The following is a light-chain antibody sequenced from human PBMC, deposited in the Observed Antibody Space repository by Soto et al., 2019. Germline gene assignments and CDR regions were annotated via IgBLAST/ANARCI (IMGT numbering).Light chain of an antibody. CDR3: CSYAGSYTFV. J-gene: IGLJ1*01. CDR2: DVS. CDR1: SSDVGVYNY. V-gene: IGLV2-11*01. Sequence: QSGLTQPRSASGSPGQSVTISCTGTSSDVGVYNYVSGYLQYPGKAPNIMIYDVSKRPSGVPDRFSGSKSDNPASLTISGPQGEDEAEYFRCSYAGSYTFVFGIGTKVTVL.